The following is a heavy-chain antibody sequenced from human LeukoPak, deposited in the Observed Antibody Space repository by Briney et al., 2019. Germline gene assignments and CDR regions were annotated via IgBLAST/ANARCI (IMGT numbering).Heavy chain of an antibody. V-gene: IGHV1-2*02. CDR2: INPNSGVT. CDR1: GYTFTGYY. Sequence: ASVKVSCKASGYTFTGYYMHWVRQAPGQGLEWMGWINPNSGVTKYAQKFQGRVSMTRDMSISTAYMELSSLRSDDTAVYYCARDKSTTVRFLQYYWGQGTLVTVSS. CDR3: ARDKSTTVRFLQYY. J-gene: IGHJ4*02. D-gene: IGHD3-3*01.